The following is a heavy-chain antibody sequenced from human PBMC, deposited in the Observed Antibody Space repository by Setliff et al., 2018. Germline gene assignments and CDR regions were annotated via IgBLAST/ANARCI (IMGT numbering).Heavy chain of an antibody. CDR2: IYYSGST. Sequence: SETLSLTCTVSGGSISGGGYYWSWIRQHPRKGLEWIGYIYYSGSTNYTPSLKSRVTLSVDTSRNHFSLKLNSVTAADTAVYYRARSGHYSIDAFDIWGQGTMVTVSS. CDR3: ARSGHYSIDAFDI. J-gene: IGHJ3*02. D-gene: IGHD3-22*01. V-gene: IGHV4-31*03. CDR1: GGSISGGGYY.